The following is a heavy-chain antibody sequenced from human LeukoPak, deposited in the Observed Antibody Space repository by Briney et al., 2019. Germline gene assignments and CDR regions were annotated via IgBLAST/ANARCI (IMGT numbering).Heavy chain of an antibody. D-gene: IGHD5-18*01. V-gene: IGHV4-4*02. J-gene: IGHJ6*02. CDR1: GGSISSSNW. Sequence: SETLSLTCAVSGGSISSSNWWSWVRQPPGKGLEWIGEINHSGSTNYNPSLKSRVTISVDTSKNQFSLKLSSVTAADTAVYYCARAVWLGYSYGPYYYGMDVWGQGTTVTVSS. CDR3: ARAVWLGYSYGPYYYGMDV. CDR2: INHSGST.